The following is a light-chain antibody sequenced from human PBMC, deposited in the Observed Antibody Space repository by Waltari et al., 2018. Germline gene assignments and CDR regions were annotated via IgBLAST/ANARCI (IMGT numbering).Light chain of an antibody. CDR1: QSVSRN. CDR2: GAS. V-gene: IGKV3-15*01. Sequence: EIVMTQSPATLSVSPGERATLSCRASQSVSRNLAWYQQKPGQAPRLLISGASTRATGIPARFSGSGSGTEFTLTISSLQSEDFAVYYCQQYNNWPPLTFGGGTKVEIK. J-gene: IGKJ4*01. CDR3: QQYNNWPPLT.